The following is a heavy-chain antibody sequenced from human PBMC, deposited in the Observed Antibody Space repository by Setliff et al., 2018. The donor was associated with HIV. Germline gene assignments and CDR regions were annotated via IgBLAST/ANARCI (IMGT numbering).Heavy chain of an antibody. D-gene: IGHD1-26*01. CDR2: IYYSGST. CDR1: GGSISSSSYY. V-gene: IGHV4-39*01. Sequence: SETLSLTCTVSGGSISSSSYYWGWIRQPPGKGLEWIGSIYYSGSTNYNPSLKSRAAISVDRSKRHFFLKLRSVTAADTAVYYCARQWAERVMDVWGNGTTVTVSS. CDR3: ARQWAERVMDV. J-gene: IGHJ6*03.